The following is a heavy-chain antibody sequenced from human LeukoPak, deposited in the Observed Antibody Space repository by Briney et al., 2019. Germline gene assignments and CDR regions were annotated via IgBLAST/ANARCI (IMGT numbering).Heavy chain of an antibody. V-gene: IGHV1-2*02. D-gene: IGHD3-22*01. CDR2: INPNSGGT. CDR3: ARDYIWRYYDSSGYYLFDY. Sequence: ASVKVSCKASGYTFTGYYMHWVRQAPGQGLEWMGWINPNSGGTNYAQKFQGRVTMTRDTSISTAYMELRSLRSDDTAVYYCARDYIWRYYDSSGYYLFDYWGQGTLVTVSS. CDR1: GYTFTGYY. J-gene: IGHJ4*02.